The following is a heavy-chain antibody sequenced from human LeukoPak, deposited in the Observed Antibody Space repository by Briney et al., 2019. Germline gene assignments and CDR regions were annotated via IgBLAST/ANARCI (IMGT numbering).Heavy chain of an antibody. D-gene: IGHD5-18*01. CDR1: GFTFSSYW. CDR3: VTDGSPCYN. V-gene: IGHV3-7*01. Sequence: GGSLRLSCADSGFTFSSYWTSWVRQPPGKGLEWVANIKQDGNEKYYLDSVKGRFTISRDNAKNSLYLQMDSLRAEDTAVYYCVTDGSPCYNWGQGTLVTVSS. J-gene: IGHJ4*02. CDR2: IKQDGNEK.